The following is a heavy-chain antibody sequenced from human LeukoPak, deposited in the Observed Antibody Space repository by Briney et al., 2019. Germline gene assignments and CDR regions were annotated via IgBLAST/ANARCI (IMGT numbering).Heavy chain of an antibody. D-gene: IGHD5-12*01. CDR1: GFTFSNYG. CDR2: ISYDGSKK. CDR3: ARDSRPVATTSFDY. Sequence: GGSLRLSCAASGFTFSNYGMHWFRQAPGKGLEWVAAISYDGSKKYYADSLKGRFTISRDNSKNTLYLQMNSLRAEDTAVYYCARDSRPVATTSFDYWGQGTLVTVSS. V-gene: IGHV3-30*03. J-gene: IGHJ4*02.